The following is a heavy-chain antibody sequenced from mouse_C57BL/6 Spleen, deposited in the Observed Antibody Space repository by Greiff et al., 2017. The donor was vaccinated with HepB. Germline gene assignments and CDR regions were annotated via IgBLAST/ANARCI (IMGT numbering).Heavy chain of an antibody. V-gene: IGHV1-82*01. Sequence: QVQLQQSGPELVKPGASVKISCKASGYAFSSSWMNWVKQRPGKGLEWIGRIYPGDGDTNYNGKFKGKATLTADKSSSTAYMQLSSLTSEDSAVYFCARVNYYGSSYAGYAMDYWGQGTSVTVSS. J-gene: IGHJ4*01. CDR2: IYPGDGDT. D-gene: IGHD1-1*01. CDR1: GYAFSSSW. CDR3: ARVNYYGSSYAGYAMDY.